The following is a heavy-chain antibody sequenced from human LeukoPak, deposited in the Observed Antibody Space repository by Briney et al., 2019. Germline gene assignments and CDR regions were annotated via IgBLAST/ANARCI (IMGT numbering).Heavy chain of an antibody. J-gene: IGHJ4*02. CDR2: IESKVDGGTT. Sequence: GGSLRLSCAASGFTFSSYWMSWVRQAPGKGLEWVGRIESKVDGGTTDYPAPLKGRFTISRDDSENTLYLQMNSVKTEDTGLYYCTTSPGITVLGVVTDYWGQGALVIVSS. CDR1: GFTFSSYW. CDR3: TTSPGITVLGVVTDY. D-gene: IGHD3-3*01. V-gene: IGHV3-15*04.